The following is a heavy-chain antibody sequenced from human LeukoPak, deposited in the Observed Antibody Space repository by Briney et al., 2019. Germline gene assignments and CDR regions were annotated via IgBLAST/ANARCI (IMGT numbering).Heavy chain of an antibody. V-gene: IGHV4-59*08. D-gene: IGHD3-10*01. CDR2: IYYSGST. J-gene: IGHJ4*02. CDR1: GGSISSYY. CDR3: ARHRYGSGSYQVDY. Sequence: RPSETLSLTCTVSGGSISSYYWGWIRQPPGKGLEWIGYIYYSGSTNYNPSLKSRVTISVDTSKNQFSLKLSSVTAADTAVYYCARHRYGSGSYQVDYWGQGTLVTVSS.